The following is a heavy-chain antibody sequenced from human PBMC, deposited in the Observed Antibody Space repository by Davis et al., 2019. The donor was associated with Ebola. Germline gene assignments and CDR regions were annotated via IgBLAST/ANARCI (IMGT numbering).Heavy chain of an antibody. CDR3: AKFYYGLYYGMDV. Sequence: GGSLRLSCAAFGFTSSSYAMSWVSQPQGKGLGWVPAVSGSGGSTYYADPVKGRFTIARDNPKNTLYLQMNSLRAEDTAVYYCAKFYYGLYYGMDVWGQGTTVTVSS. V-gene: IGHV3-23*01. CDR1: GFTSSSYA. D-gene: IGHD1-26*01. J-gene: IGHJ6*02. CDR2: VSGSGGST.